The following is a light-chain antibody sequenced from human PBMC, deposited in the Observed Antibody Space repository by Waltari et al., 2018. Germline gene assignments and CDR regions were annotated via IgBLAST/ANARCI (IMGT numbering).Light chain of an antibody. J-gene: IGLJ2*01. CDR3: QAWDSSVV. CDR2: QTS. Sequence: SYELTQPHSVSVSPGPTASNTCPGATWGDKYACLYHQKPGQSPVLVIYQTSKRPSGIPERFSGSNSGNTATLTISGTQAMDEADYYCQAWDSSVVFGGGTKLTVL. CDR1: TWGDKY. V-gene: IGLV3-1*01.